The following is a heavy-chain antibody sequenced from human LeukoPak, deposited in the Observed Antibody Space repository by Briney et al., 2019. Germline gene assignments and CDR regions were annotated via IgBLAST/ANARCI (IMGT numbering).Heavy chain of an antibody. CDR1: GGTFSSYA. Sequence: ASVKVSCKASGGTFSSYAISWVRQAPGQGLDWMGGIIPIFGTANYAQKFQGRVTITTDESTSTAYMELSSLRSEDTAVYYCARTRDSSSWDFDYWGQGTLVTVSS. J-gene: IGHJ4*02. CDR2: IIPIFGTA. V-gene: IGHV1-69*05. CDR3: ARTRDSSSWDFDY. D-gene: IGHD6-6*01.